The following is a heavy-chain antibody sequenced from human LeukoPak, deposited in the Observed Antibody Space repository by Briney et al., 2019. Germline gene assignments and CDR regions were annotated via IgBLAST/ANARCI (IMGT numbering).Heavy chain of an antibody. V-gene: IGHV3-30*02. J-gene: IGHJ5*02. D-gene: IGHD3-10*01. CDR3: ARLWFGEGSFDWFDP. CDR2: IRYDGSNK. CDR1: GFTFSSYG. Sequence: PGGSLRLSCAASGFTFSSYGMHWVRQAPGKGLEWVAFIRYDGSNKYYADSVKGRFTISRDNSKNTLCLQMNSLRAEDTAVYYCARLWFGEGSFDWFDPWGQGTLVTVSS.